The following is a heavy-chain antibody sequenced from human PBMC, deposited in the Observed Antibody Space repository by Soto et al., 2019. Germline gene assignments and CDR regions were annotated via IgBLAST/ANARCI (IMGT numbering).Heavy chain of an antibody. CDR2: ISYDGSNK. J-gene: IGHJ4*02. CDR1: GFTFSSYA. CDR3: ARDPANYYDSSGYYFFLDY. D-gene: IGHD3-22*01. Sequence: GGSLRLSCAASGFTFSSYAMHWVRQAPGKGLDWVAVISYDGSNKYYADSVKGRFTISRDNSKNTLYLQMNSLRAEDTAVYYCARDPANYYDSSGYYFFLDYWGQGTLVTVSS. V-gene: IGHV3-30-3*01.